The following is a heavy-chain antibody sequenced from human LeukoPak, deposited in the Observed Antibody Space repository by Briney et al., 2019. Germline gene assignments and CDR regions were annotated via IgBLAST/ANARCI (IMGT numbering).Heavy chain of an antibody. CDR1: GVSFSGYY. CDR3: VSVSRITMIVVVIYYDYYMDV. J-gene: IGHJ6*03. D-gene: IGHD3-22*01. Sequence: SETLSLTCAVYGVSFSGYYWSWIRQPPGKGLDWIGEINHSESTNYNPSLKNRVTISVDTSNNQFSLQLTSVTAAHTAVYYFVSVSRITMIVVVIYYDYYMDVWGKGTPVTVSS. V-gene: IGHV4-34*01. CDR2: INHSEST.